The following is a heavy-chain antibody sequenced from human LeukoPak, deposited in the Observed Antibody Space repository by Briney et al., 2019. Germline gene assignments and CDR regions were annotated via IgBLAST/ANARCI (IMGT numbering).Heavy chain of an antibody. CDR1: GRSITSYY. Sequence: SETLSLTCTVSGRSITSYYWNWIRQPPGKGLEWIGYIYYSGSTNYNPSLKSRVTISVDTPKNQFSLKLSSVTAADTAVYYCARGGWYPESFQHWGQGALVTVSS. D-gene: IGHD6-19*01. CDR2: IYYSGST. V-gene: IGHV4-59*01. CDR3: ARGGWYPESFQH. J-gene: IGHJ1*01.